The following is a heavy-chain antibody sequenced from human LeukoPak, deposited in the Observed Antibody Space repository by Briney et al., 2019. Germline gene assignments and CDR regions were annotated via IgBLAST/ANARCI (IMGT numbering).Heavy chain of an antibody. V-gene: IGHV4-39*07. CDR2: MYYSGST. J-gene: IGHJ4*02. D-gene: IGHD3-22*01. Sequence: SETLSLTCNVSGGSISSRSYYWGWIRQPPGKGLEWIGSMYYSGSTYYNPSLKSRVTISVDTSKNQFSLKLSSVTAADTAVYYCARDRLDYYYDSSGYSPFDYWGQGTLVTVSS. CDR1: GGSISSRSYY. CDR3: ARDRLDYYYDSSGYSPFDY.